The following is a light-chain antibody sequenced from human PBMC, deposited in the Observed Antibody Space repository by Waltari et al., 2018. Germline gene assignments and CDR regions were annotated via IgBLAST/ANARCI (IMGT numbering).Light chain of an antibody. CDR1: QRVSSN. J-gene: IGKJ2*01. CDR3: QQSYSTPLYS. V-gene: IGKV3-15*01. Sequence: EIVMTQSPATLSVSPGARATLSCRARQRVSSNLAWYQQKPGQAPTLLTYGASTRATGIPARFSGSGSGTEFTLTISSLQSEDFAVYYCQQSYSTPLYSFGQGTKLEIK. CDR2: GAS.